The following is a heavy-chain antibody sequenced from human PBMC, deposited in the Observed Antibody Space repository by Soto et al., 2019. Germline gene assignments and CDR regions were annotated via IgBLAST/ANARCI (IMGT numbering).Heavy chain of an antibody. CDR2: VIPILGAA. Sequence: QVQLVQSGAEVKKPGSSVKVSCTASGGSLRNSVISWVRQAPAQRLEWMGGVIPILGAANYAQKFQGRGTMTADEATRTAYTDLGGRSPDGMAVYYCARLGHRGHWGAATVAIVPS. CDR3: ARLGHRGH. V-gene: IGHV1-69*01. D-gene: IGHD5-12*01. CDR1: GGSLRNSV. J-gene: IGHJ4*02.